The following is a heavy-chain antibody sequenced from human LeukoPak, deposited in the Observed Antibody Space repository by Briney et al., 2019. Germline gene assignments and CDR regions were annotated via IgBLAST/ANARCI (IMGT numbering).Heavy chain of an antibody. CDR3: AKSYYYDTSGSYYFDY. CDR1: GFTFSSYA. V-gene: IGHV3-23*01. Sequence: EGSLRLSCAASGFTFSSYAMSWVRQAPGKGLEWVSSIVDSGGSTYYADSVKGRFTVSRDNSKNTLYLQMDSLRAEDTAVYYCAKSYYYDTSGSYYFDYWGQGTLVTVSS. CDR2: IVDSGGST. D-gene: IGHD3-22*01. J-gene: IGHJ4*02.